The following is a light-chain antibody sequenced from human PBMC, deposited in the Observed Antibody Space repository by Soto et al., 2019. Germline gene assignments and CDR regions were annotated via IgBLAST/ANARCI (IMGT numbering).Light chain of an antibody. J-gene: IGLJ2*01. Sequence: QSVLTQPPSVSGAPGQRVTISCTWSSSNIGAGYDVHWYQQLPGTAPKLLIYGNSNRPSGVPDRFSGSKSGTSASLAITGLEAEDEADYYCQSYDSSLRGSVFGRGTLLAVL. CDR1: SSNIGAGYD. V-gene: IGLV1-40*01. CDR2: GNS. CDR3: QSYDSSLRGSV.